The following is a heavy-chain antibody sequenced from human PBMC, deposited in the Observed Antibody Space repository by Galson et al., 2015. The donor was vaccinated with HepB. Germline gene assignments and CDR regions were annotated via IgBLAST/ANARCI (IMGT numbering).Heavy chain of an antibody. CDR3: ARVPLAVAGGGFFYYYGMDV. Sequence: ETLSLTCTVSGGSISSYYWSWIRQPPGKGLEWIGYIYYSGSTNYTPSLKSRVTISVDTSKNQFSLKLSSVTAADTAVYYCARVPLAVAGGGFFYYYGMDVWGQGTTVTVSS. V-gene: IGHV4-59*01. CDR1: GGSISSYY. J-gene: IGHJ6*02. D-gene: IGHD6-19*01. CDR2: IYYSGST.